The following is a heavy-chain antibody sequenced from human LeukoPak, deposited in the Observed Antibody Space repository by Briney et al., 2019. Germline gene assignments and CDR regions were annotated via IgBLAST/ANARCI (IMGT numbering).Heavy chain of an antibody. Sequence: SVKVSCKASGGTFSSYAISWVRQAPGQGLEWMGGIIPIFGTANYAQKFQGRVTITADKSTSTAYMELSSLRSEDTAVYYCARDQLDLAAAGTPAYYFDYWGQGILVTVSS. CDR3: ARDQLDLAAAGTPAYYFDY. V-gene: IGHV1-69*06. D-gene: IGHD6-13*01. CDR2: IIPIFGTA. J-gene: IGHJ4*02. CDR1: GGTFSSYA.